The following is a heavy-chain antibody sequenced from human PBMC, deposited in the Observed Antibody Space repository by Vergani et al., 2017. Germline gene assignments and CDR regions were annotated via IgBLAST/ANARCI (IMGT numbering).Heavy chain of an antibody. CDR2: FDPEDGET. D-gene: IGHD6-6*01. Sequence: QVQLVQSGAEVKKPGASVKVSCKASGYTFTSYGISWVRQAPGQGLEWMGGFDPEDGETIYAQKFQGRVTMTEDTSTDTAYMELSSLRSEDTAVYYCATRTRSIAAHPFDYWGQGTLVTVSS. V-gene: IGHV1-24*01. CDR3: ATRTRSIAAHPFDY. J-gene: IGHJ4*02. CDR1: GYTFTSYG.